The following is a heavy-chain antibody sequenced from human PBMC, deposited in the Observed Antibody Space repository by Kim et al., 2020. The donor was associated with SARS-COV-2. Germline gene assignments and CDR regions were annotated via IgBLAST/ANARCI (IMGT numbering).Heavy chain of an antibody. CDR1: GGSVSSGSYY. D-gene: IGHD2-15*01. Sequence: SETLSLTCTVSGGSVSSGSYYWSWIRQPPGKGLECIGFIYYSGSTNYNPSLKSRVTISVDTSKNQFSLKLSSVTAADTAVYYCARGGLSSYCSGGSCSYHYYGMDVRGQGTTVTVS. J-gene: IGHJ6*02. CDR3: ARGGLSSYCSGGSCSYHYYGMDV. CDR2: IYYSGST. V-gene: IGHV4-61*01.